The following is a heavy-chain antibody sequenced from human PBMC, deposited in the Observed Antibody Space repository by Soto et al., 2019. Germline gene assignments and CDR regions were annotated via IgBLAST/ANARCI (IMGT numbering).Heavy chain of an antibody. CDR3: ARHVGVPGTRGFDY. D-gene: IGHD6-19*01. Sequence: QVQLQESGPGLVKPSETLSLTCAVSGASITDNNWWRWVRQSPGKGLEWIGEVVHWGTSNYNQSLGSRVTVSMDRSKNQVSLALIFVTAADSAVYYCARHVGVPGTRGFDYWGQGILVTVSS. CDR2: VVHWGTS. CDR1: GASITDNNW. V-gene: IGHV4-4*02. J-gene: IGHJ4*02.